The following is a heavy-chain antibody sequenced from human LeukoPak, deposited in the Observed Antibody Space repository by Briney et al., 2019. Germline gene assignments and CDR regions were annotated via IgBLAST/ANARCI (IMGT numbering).Heavy chain of an antibody. J-gene: IGHJ4*02. D-gene: IGHD2-2*01. CDR2: ISSRSSYK. V-gene: IGHV3-21*01. Sequence: GGSLRLSCAASGFTFSSYSMNWVRQAPGKGLVWVSSISSRSSYKYYADSVKGRFTISRDNAKNSLYLQMNSLRAEDTAVYYCASGGYCNSTSCFLDYWGQGTLVTVSS. CDR1: GFTFSSYS. CDR3: ASGGYCNSTSCFLDY.